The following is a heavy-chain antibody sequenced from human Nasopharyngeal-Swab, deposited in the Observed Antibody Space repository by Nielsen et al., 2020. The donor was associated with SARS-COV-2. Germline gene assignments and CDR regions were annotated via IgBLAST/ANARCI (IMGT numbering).Heavy chain of an antibody. CDR1: GFTFRSYA. J-gene: IGHJ1*01. D-gene: IGHD3-3*01. CDR3: ARFPRYDLYSFQSEYFQD. Sequence: GESLKISCAASGFTFRSYAMGWVRQAPGKGLEWVSVISGGGGSTYCADSVKGRFTISRDNYNSKNTVDLQMNSLRAEDTAVYYCARFPRYDLYSFQSEYFQDWGQGTLVTVSS. V-gene: IGHV3-23*01. CDR2: ISGGGGST.